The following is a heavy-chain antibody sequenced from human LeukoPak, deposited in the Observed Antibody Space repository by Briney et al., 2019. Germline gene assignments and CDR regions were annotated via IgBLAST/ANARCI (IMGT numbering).Heavy chain of an antibody. CDR3: TTGIRGD. Sequence: PGGSLRLSCAASGLTFSRHWMTWVRQAPGKGLEWVGRIASKTDGGTTDYAAPVKGRFTISRDDSKNTLFLQMNSLKTEDTAVYYCTTGIRGDCGQGTLVTVSS. V-gene: IGHV3-15*04. J-gene: IGHJ4*02. CDR2: IASKTDGGTT. CDR1: GLTFSRHW.